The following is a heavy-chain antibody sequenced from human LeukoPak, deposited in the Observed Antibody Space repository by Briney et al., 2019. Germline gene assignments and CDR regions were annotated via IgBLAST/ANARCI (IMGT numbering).Heavy chain of an antibody. Sequence: SETLSLTCTVSGGSIRDTSYYWGWIRQPPGKGLEWIGSIYYSGNTYYNPSLMSRVTISVDTSKNQFSLHLSSVTAADTAVYYCARAPHFFDTSGSRYYFDSWGQGALVTVSS. V-gene: IGHV4-39*07. CDR1: GGSIRDTSYY. J-gene: IGHJ4*02. D-gene: IGHD3-22*01. CDR3: ARAPHFFDTSGSRYYFDS. CDR2: IYYSGNT.